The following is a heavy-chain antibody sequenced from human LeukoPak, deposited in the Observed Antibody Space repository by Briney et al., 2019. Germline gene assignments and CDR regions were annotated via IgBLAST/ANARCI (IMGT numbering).Heavy chain of an antibody. CDR1: GFTFSSYW. D-gene: IGHD2-21*02. J-gene: IGHJ4*02. CDR3: ARLTLAYCGGDCYV. CDR2: IKQDGSEK. Sequence: GGSLRLSCAASGFTFSSYWMSWVRQAPGKGLEWVANIKQDGSEKYYVESVKGRFTISRDNAKNSLYLQMNSLRAEDTAVYYCARLTLAYCGGDCYVWGQGTLVTVSS. V-gene: IGHV3-7*01.